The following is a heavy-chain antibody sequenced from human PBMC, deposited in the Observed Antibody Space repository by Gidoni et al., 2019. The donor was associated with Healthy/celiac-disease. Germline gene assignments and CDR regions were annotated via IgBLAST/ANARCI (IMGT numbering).Heavy chain of an antibody. CDR3: ARQYYGSGSYYGNWFDP. CDR1: GFTFSAYY. V-gene: IGHV3-11*06. Sequence: QVQLVESGGGLVKPGGSLRLSCAASGFTFSAYYMSWIRQAPGKGLEWDSYISSSSSYTNYEDSVKGRFTISRDNAKNSLYLQMNSLRAEDTAVYYCARQYYGSGSYYGNWFDPWGQGTLVTVSS. J-gene: IGHJ5*02. D-gene: IGHD3-10*01. CDR2: ISSSSSYT.